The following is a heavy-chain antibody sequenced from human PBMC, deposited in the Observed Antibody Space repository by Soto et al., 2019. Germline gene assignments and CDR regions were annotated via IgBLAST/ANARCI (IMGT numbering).Heavy chain of an antibody. CDR2: ISGSDDST. D-gene: IGHD6-19*01. Sequence: EVQLLESGGGLVQRGGSLRLSCAASGFIFSSYAMSWVRQAPGKGLEWVSAISGSDDSTYYADSVKGRFTISRDNPKNTLFLQMSSLRVEDTAIYYCAKTGPAPSDYIDYWGQGTLVTVSS. V-gene: IGHV3-23*01. J-gene: IGHJ4*02. CDR3: AKTGPAPSDYIDY. CDR1: GFIFSSYA.